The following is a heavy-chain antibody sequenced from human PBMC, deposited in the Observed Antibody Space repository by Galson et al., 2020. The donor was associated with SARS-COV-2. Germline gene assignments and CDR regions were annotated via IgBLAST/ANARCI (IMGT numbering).Heavy chain of an antibody. CDR2: IWYDGSNK. CDR1: GFTFSSYG. J-gene: IGHJ6*02. V-gene: IGHV3-33*01. CDR3: ASIAAAAAEIYYYYGMDV. Sequence: GGSLRLSCAASGFTFSSYGMHWVRQAPGKGLEWVAVIWYDGSNKYYADSVKGRFTISRDNSKNTLYLQMNSLRAEDTAVYYCASIAAAAAEIYYYYGMDVWGQGTTVTVSS. D-gene: IGHD6-13*01.